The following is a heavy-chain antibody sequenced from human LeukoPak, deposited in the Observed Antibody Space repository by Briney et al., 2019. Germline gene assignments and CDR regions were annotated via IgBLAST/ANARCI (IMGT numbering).Heavy chain of an antibody. CDR1: GFTFSSYD. CDR3: ARDRGYGALDY. CDR2: VAGAGDT. V-gene: IGHV3-13*01. D-gene: IGHD5-12*01. Sequence: GGSLRLSCAASGFTFSSYDMHWVRQATGRGLEWVSGVAGAGDTYYADSVKGRFTISRENGKNSLYLQMNSLRAGDTAVYYCARDRGYGALDYWGRGTLITVSS. J-gene: IGHJ4*02.